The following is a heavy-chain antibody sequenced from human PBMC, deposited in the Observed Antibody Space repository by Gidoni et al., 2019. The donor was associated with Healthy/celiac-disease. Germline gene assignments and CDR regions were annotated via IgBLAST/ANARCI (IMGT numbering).Heavy chain of an antibody. D-gene: IGHD3-22*01. Sequence: QVQLVQSGAEVKKPGASVKVSCKASGYTFTGYYMHWVRQAPGQGLEWMGWINPNSGGTNYAQKFQGWVTMTRDTSISTAYMELSRLRSDDTAVYYCARGDLDDSSGYGYFQHWGQGTLVTVSS. CDR2: INPNSGGT. CDR1: GYTFTGYY. V-gene: IGHV1-2*04. CDR3: ARGDLDDSSGYGYFQH. J-gene: IGHJ1*01.